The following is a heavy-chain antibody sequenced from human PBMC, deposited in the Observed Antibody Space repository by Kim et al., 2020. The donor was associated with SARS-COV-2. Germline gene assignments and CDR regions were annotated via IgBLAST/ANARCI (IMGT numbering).Heavy chain of an antibody. CDR3: ARAEGSGDIVVVPAAPDY. V-gene: IGHV3-21*01. CDR1: GFTFSSYS. Sequence: GGSLRLSCAASGFTFSSYSMNWVRQAPGKGLEWVSSISSSSSYIYYADSVKGRFTISRDNAKNSLYLQMNSLRAEDTAVYYCARAEGSGDIVVVPAAPDYWGQGTLVTVSS. J-gene: IGHJ4*02. D-gene: IGHD2-2*01. CDR2: ISSSSSYI.